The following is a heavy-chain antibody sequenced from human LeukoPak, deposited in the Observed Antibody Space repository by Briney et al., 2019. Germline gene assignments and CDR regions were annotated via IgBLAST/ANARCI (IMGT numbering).Heavy chain of an antibody. CDR2: IYYSGST. Sequence: PSETLSLTCTVSGGSISSYYWSWIRQPPGKGLEWIGYIYYSGSTNYNPSLKSRVTISVDTSKNQFSLKLSSVTVADTAVYYCARQGAYCSSTSCYSAYYGMDVWDQGTTVTVSS. V-gene: IGHV4-59*08. J-gene: IGHJ6*02. D-gene: IGHD2-2*01. CDR1: GGSISSYY. CDR3: ARQGAYCSSTSCYSAYYGMDV.